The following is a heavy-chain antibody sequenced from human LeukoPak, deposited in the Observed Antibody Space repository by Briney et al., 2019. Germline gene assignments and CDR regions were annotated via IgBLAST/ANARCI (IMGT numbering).Heavy chain of an antibody. CDR2: IDSAAETS. D-gene: IGHD1-14*01. V-gene: IGHV3-48*03. CDR3: ARPNPGNYYYYMDV. J-gene: IGHJ6*03. Sequence: GGSLRLSCTASGFTFSTYEMTWVPQVPGKGLEWVSYIDSAAETSHYADSAKGRFTISRDNAKNSLYLQMNSLRAEDTAVYYCARPNPGNYYYYMDVWGKGTTVTVSS. CDR1: GFTFSTYE.